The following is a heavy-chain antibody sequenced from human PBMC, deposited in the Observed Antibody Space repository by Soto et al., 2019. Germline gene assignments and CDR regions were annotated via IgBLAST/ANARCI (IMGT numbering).Heavy chain of an antibody. D-gene: IGHD3-10*01. V-gene: IGHV3-30*18. CDR2: VSYDGRNK. J-gene: IGHJ4*02. CDR1: GFTFSSYG. Sequence: QVQLVESGGGVVQPGRSLRLSCAASGFTFSSYGILWVRQAPGKGLEWVALVSYDGRNKYYADSVKGRFSISRDNFQNTIYLQMNSLRTEDTAVYYCVKGADHGSGSYYTLDNWGQGTLVTVSS. CDR3: VKGADHGSGSYYTLDN.